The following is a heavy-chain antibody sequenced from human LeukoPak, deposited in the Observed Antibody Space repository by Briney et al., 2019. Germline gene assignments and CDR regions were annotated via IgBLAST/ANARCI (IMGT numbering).Heavy chain of an antibody. J-gene: IGHJ4*02. D-gene: IGHD3-22*01. CDR3: VRSTTRYYYDSSGYFDY. Sequence: ASVKVSCKASGYTFTIYGISWVRQAPGQGLEWMGWISAYNGNTNYAQKLQGRVTMTTDTSTSTAYMELRSLRSDDTAVYYCVRSTTRYYYDSSGYFDYWGQGTLVTVSS. CDR1: GYTFTIYG. CDR2: ISAYNGNT. V-gene: IGHV1-18*01.